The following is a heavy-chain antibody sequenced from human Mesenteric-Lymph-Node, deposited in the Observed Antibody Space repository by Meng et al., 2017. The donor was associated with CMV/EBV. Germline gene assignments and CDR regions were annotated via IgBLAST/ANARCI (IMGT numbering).Heavy chain of an antibody. CDR2: IWYDGSNK. CDR1: GFTFSSYG. D-gene: IGHD3-3*01. J-gene: IGHJ5*02. CDR3: ARLGFSADFGVVA. Sequence: GESLKISCAASGFTFSSYGMHWVRQAPGKGLEWVAVIWYDGSNKYYADSVKGRFTISRDNSKNTLYLQMNSLRAEDTAVYYCARLGFSADFGVVAWGQGTLVTVSS. V-gene: IGHV3-33*01.